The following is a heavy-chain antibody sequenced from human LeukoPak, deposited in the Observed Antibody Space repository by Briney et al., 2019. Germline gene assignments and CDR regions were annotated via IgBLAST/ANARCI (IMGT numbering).Heavy chain of an antibody. V-gene: IGHV4-34*12. CDR1: GGTFTGYY. D-gene: IGHD6-19*01. J-gene: IGHJ4*02. CDR3: ARAAIVGYSTDWRPFDR. Sequence: ASETLSLTCAAYGGTFTGYYWTWIRQPPGKTLEWIGEIIHSGTTNYNAALESRVTMSIDTSKRQISLRLTSVTAADTAVYYCARAAIVGYSTDWRPFDRWGQGTLVTVSS. CDR2: IIHSGTT.